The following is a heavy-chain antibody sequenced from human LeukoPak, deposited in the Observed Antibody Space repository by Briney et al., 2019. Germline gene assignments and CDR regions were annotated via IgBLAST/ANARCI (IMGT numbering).Heavy chain of an antibody. CDR3: ARESYCSGGNCCSGVGDY. CDR1: GYTFSKYG. CDR2: ISAHNGKT. J-gene: IGHJ4*02. V-gene: IGHV1-18*01. D-gene: IGHD2-15*01. Sequence: ASVKVSCKASGYTFSKYGITWVRQAPGQGLEWMGWISAHNGKTKYAQNLQGRVTMNTDTSTRTHSMESKRLTSNDTAVYYCARESYCSGGNCCSGVGDYWGQGTLVSVSS.